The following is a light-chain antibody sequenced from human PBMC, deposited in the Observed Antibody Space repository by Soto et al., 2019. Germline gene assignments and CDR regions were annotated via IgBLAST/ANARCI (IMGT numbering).Light chain of an antibody. CDR1: SSDVGGHNY. J-gene: IGLJ1*01. V-gene: IGLV2-14*03. CDR3: SAYTSGSTLV. Sequence: QSVLTQPASVSASPGQSITISCTGTSSDVGGHNYVSWYQQYPGKAPKLIIYEVNSRLSGVSSRFSGSKSGNTASLTISGLQADDESDYYFSAYTSGSTLVFGTGTKLTVL. CDR2: EVN.